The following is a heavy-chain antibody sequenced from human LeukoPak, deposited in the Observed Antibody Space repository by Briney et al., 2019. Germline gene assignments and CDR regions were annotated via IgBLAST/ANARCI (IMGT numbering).Heavy chain of an antibody. J-gene: IGHJ3*02. CDR2: IYPGDSDT. Sequence: GESLKISCQGSGYSFTTYWVAWVRQMPGKSLEWMGVIYPGDSDTKYSPSSQGQVTFSVGKSSSTAYLQWSSLQASDTAVYYCARGHLPRYYSDTPVAFDIWGQGTMVTVSS. D-gene: IGHD3-22*01. CDR3: ARGHLPRYYSDTPVAFDI. CDR1: GYSFTTYW. V-gene: IGHV5-51*01.